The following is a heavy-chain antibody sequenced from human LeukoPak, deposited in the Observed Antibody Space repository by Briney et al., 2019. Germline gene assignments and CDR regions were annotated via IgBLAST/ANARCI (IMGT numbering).Heavy chain of an antibody. J-gene: IGHJ4*02. D-gene: IGHD6-19*01. CDR1: GFTVSSNY. Sequence: TGGSLRLSCAASGFTVSSNYMSWVRQAPGKGLEWVSVIYSGGDTYYADSVKGRFTISRDNSKNTLYLQMNSLRAEGTAVYYCVRVAVGAGTDYFDYWGQGTLVTVSS. V-gene: IGHV3-53*01. CDR2: IYSGGDT. CDR3: VRVAVGAGTDYFDY.